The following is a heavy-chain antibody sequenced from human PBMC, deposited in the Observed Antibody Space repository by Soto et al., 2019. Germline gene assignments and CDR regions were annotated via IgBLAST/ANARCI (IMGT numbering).Heavy chain of an antibody. D-gene: IGHD1-26*01. Sequence: SDTLSLTCTVSARSISSSSYYWGWIRQPPGKGLEWIGSIYYSGSTYYNPSLKSRVTISVDTSKNQFSLKLSSVTAADTAVYYCARPKGTGSYGEWFDPWAQGTLVTVSS. CDR2: IYYSGST. CDR3: ARPKGTGSYGEWFDP. J-gene: IGHJ5*02. CDR1: ARSISSSSYY. V-gene: IGHV4-39*01.